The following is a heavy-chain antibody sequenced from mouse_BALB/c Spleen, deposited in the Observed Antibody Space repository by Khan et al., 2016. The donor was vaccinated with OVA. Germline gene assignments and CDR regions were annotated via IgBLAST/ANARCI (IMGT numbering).Heavy chain of an antibody. Sequence: VQLKQSGPELVKPGASVKISCKASGYTFTDYNMDWVKQSLGKSLEWIGYIYPNNGGAGYNQKFKTKATLTVDISSSTAYMELRSVTSEDSAVXHCARAGYGSFAYWGQGTLVTVSA. V-gene: IGHV1S29*02. CDR3: ARAGYGSFAY. J-gene: IGHJ3*01. CDR1: GYTFTDYN. D-gene: IGHD1-2*01. CDR2: IYPNNGGA.